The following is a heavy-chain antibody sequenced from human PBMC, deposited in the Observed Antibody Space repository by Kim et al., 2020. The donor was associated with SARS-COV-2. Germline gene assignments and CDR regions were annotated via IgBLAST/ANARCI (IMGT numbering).Heavy chain of an antibody. Sequence: ASVKVSCKASGYTFTSYGISWVRQAPGQGLEWMGWISAYNGNTNYAQKLQGRVTMTTDTSTSTAYMELRSLRSDDTAVYYCARGFYYDSSGYGIPDAFDIWGQGTMVTVSS. V-gene: IGHV1-18*01. D-gene: IGHD3-22*01. J-gene: IGHJ3*02. CDR1: GYTFTSYG. CDR2: ISAYNGNT. CDR3: ARGFYYDSSGYGIPDAFDI.